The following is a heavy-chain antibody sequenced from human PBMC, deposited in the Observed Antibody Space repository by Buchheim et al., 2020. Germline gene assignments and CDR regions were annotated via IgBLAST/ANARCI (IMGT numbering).Heavy chain of an antibody. V-gene: IGHV4-30-4*08. J-gene: IGHJ4*02. CDR3: ARYDFGSGAHDY. CDR2: IYYSGST. Sequence: QVQLQESGPRLVKPSETLSLTCTVSGGSVTSGGSVTSGSHYWSWIRQSPGKGLEWIGYIYYSGSTYYNPSLKSRVTISLDTSKTRFSLKLSSVTAADTAVYYWARYDFGSGAHDYWGQGTL. CDR1: GGSVTSGGSVTSGSHY. D-gene: IGHD3-3*01.